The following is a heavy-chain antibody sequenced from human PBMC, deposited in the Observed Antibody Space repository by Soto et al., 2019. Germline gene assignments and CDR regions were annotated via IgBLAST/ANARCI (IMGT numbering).Heavy chain of an antibody. CDR2: ISGSGGST. D-gene: IGHD3-10*01. Sequence: GGSLRLSCAASGFTFSSYAMSWVRQAPGKGLEWVSAISGSGGSTYYADSVKGRFTISRDNSKNTLYLQMNSLRAEDTAVYYCAKEEIWFGELLPYYFDYWGQGTLVTVSS. V-gene: IGHV3-23*01. CDR3: AKEEIWFGELLPYYFDY. CDR1: GFTFSSYA. J-gene: IGHJ4*02.